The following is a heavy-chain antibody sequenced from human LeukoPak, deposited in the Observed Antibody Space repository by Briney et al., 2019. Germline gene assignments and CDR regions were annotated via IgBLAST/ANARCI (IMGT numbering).Heavy chain of an antibody. CDR1: GGSFSGYS. CDR2: INHSGIN. J-gene: IGHJ6*02. Sequence: SETLSLTCAFYGGSFSGYSLTWIRQPPGKGLEWIGEINHSGINHFNPSLKSRVTISAVTSKKQVFLNLSSVTAADTAVYYCAKKKVDVMGNQYYYYYGLDVWGQGTTVTVSS. CDR3: AKKKVDVMGNQYYYYYGLDV. V-gene: IGHV4-34*01. D-gene: IGHD3-16*01.